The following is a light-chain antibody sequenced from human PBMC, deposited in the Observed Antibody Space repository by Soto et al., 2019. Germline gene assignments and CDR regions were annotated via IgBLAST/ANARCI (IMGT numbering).Light chain of an antibody. V-gene: IGKV2-28*01. CDR3: MQALQTPFT. CDR1: QSLLHSNGFNY. J-gene: IGKJ3*01. CDR2: SGS. Sequence: DIMMTQSPLSLPVTPGEPASISCRSSQSLLHSNGFNYLDWYLQKPGQSPQLLIYSGSSRASGVPDRFSGSGSGTVFTLTISRVEAEDVGVYYCMQALQTPFTFGPGTKVDIK.